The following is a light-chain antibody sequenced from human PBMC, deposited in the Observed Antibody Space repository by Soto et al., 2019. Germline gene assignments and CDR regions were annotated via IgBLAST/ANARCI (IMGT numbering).Light chain of an antibody. V-gene: IGKV4-1*01. J-gene: IGKJ3*01. CDR1: QSVLSSSNNKNY. CDR3: QQYYDSPFT. CDR2: WAS. Sequence: DIVMTQSPDSLAVSLGERATINCKSTQSVLSSSNNKNYLAWYQQKPGQPPKLLIYWASTRESGVPDRFSGSGSGTDFTLTISSLQAEDVAVYYCQQYYDSPFTFGPGTKGDI.